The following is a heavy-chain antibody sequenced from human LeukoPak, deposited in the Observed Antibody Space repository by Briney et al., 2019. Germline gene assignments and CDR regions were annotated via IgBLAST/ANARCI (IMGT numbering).Heavy chain of an antibody. CDR1: GGSISNYY. CDR3: ARYSGPSNWFDP. V-gene: IGHV4-59*01. Sequence: SETLSLTCTVSGGSISNYYWSWIRQPPGKGLEWIGYIYYSGSANYNPSLKSRVTISVATSKIQFSLKLTSVTAADMAVYYCARYSGPSNWFDPWGQGTLVTVSS. D-gene: IGHD1-26*01. CDR2: IYYSGSA. J-gene: IGHJ5*02.